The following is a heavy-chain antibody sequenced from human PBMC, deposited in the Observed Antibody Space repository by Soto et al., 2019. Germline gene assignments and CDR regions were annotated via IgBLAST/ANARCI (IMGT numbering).Heavy chain of an antibody. CDR1: GYTFTSYG. Sequence: GASVKVSCKASGYTFTSYGISWVRQAPGQGLEWMGWISAYNGNTNYAQKLQGRVTMTTDTSTSTAYMELRSLRSDDTAVYYCARDNEYCSGGSCQGTVLFDYWGQGTLVTVSS. J-gene: IGHJ4*02. CDR2: ISAYNGNT. CDR3: ARDNEYCSGGSCQGTVLFDY. V-gene: IGHV1-18*01. D-gene: IGHD2-15*01.